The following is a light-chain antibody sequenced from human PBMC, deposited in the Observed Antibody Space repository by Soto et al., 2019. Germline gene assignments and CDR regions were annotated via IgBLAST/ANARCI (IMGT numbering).Light chain of an antibody. J-gene: IGKJ4*01. V-gene: IGKV3-11*01. Sequence: EIVLTQYPATLSLSPGERATLSCRASQSVSSNLAWYQQNPGQAPRLLIFDASNRATGIPARFSGSGSGTDFILTISSLEPEDFAVYYCQQHSNWPLTFGGGTKADIK. CDR2: DAS. CDR1: QSVSSN. CDR3: QQHSNWPLT.